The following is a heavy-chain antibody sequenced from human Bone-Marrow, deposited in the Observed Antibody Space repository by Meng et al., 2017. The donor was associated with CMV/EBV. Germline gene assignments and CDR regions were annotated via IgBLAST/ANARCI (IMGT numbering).Heavy chain of an antibody. V-gene: IGHV3-7*01. CDR1: GYTFSRYW. CDR3: ARVRVTIFPSPHYYGMDV. Sequence: GESLKISCAASGYTFSRYWMSWVRQAPGKGLEWVANIKQDGSEKYYVDSVKGRFTISRDNAKNSLYLQMNSLRAEDTAVYYCARVRVTIFPSPHYYGMDVWGQGTTVTVSS. D-gene: IGHD3-3*01. J-gene: IGHJ6*02. CDR2: IKQDGSEK.